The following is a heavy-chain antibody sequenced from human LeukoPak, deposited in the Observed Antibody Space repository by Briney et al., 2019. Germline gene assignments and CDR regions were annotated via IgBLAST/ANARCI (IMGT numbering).Heavy chain of an antibody. CDR3: ARHHSSGWYES. CDR2: IYYSGST. J-gene: IGHJ4*02. V-gene: IGHV4-59*08. CDR1: GGSISSYY. D-gene: IGHD6-19*01. Sequence: PSETLSLTCTVSGGSISSYYWSWIRQPPGKGLEWIGYIYYSGSTNYNPSLKSRVTISVDTSKNQLSLKLSSVTAADTAVYYCARHHSSGWYESWGQGTLVTVSS.